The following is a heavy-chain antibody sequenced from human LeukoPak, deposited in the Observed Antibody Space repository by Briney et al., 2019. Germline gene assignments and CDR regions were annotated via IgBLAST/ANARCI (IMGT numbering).Heavy chain of an antibody. CDR1: GGSISSSNW. CDR2: IYYSGST. V-gene: IGHV4-4*02. Sequence: SGTLSLTCAVSGGSISSSNWWSWVRQPPGKGLGWIGYIYYSGSTNYNPSLKSRVTISVDTSKNQFSLKLSSVTAADTAVYYCASAPDYYYYGMDVWGQGTTVTVSS. J-gene: IGHJ6*02. CDR3: ASAPDYYYYGMDV.